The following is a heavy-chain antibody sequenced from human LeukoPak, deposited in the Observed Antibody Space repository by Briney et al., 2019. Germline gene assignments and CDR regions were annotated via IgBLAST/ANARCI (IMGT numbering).Heavy chain of an antibody. CDR1: GYTLTELS. J-gene: IGHJ4*02. V-gene: IGHV1-24*01. CDR2: FDPEDGGT. D-gene: IGHD3-10*01. CDR3: ATLPTTLWFGEPSSDY. Sequence: ASVKVSCKVSGYTLTELSMHWVRQAPGKGLEWMGGFDPEDGGTIYAQKFQGRVTMTEDTSTDTAYMELSSLRSEDTAVYYCATLPTTLWFGEPSSDYWGQGTLVTVSS.